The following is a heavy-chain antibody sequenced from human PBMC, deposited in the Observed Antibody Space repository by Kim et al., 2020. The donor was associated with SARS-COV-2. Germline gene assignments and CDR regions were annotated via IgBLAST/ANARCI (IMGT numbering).Heavy chain of an antibody. Sequence: GGSLRLSCAASGFTFSSYGMHWVRQAPGKGLEWVAVIWYDGSNKYYADSVKGRFTISRDNSKNTLYLQMNSLRAEDTAVYYCARFMVRGVNYFDYWGQGTLVTVSS. CDR1: GFTFSSYG. CDR3: ARFMVRGVNYFDY. J-gene: IGHJ4*02. D-gene: IGHD3-10*01. V-gene: IGHV3-33*01. CDR2: IWYDGSNK.